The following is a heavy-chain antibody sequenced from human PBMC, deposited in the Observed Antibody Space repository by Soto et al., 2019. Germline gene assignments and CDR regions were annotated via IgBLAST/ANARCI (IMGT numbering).Heavy chain of an antibody. V-gene: IGHV5-51*01. D-gene: IGHD4-17*01. Sequence: ESLKISFKGSGYSLNNYWIAWVRQIPGKGLEWMGIIFPGDSDSVYSPSFQGQVTISVDKSISTAYLQWSGLKASDTAMYYCATQIGLHGVSRYFDSWGQGTLVTVSS. CDR1: GYSLNNYW. J-gene: IGHJ4*02. CDR3: ATQIGLHGVSRYFDS. CDR2: IFPGDSDS.